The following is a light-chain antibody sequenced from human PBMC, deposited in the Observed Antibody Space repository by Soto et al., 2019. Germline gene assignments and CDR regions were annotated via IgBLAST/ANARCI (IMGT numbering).Light chain of an antibody. V-gene: IGKV1-5*03. CDR1: QSISSW. CDR2: KAS. Sequence: DIQMTQSPSTLSASVGDRVTITCRVSQSISSWLAWYQQKPGKAPKLLIYKASSLESGVPSRFSGSGSGTEFTLTISSLQPDDFATYYCQQYHSYSYTFGQGTKLEIK. CDR3: QQYHSYSYT. J-gene: IGKJ2*01.